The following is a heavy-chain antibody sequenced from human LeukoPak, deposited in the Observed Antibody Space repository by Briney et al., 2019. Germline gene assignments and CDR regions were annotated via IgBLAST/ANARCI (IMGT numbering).Heavy chain of an antibody. J-gene: IGHJ6*02. Sequence: SVKVSCKASGGTFSGSAITWVRQAPGQGLEWMGRIIPILNITNYAQKFQGRVTISADTSTSTAYMEPSGLRSDEAAVYYCARDQGLTAPPPYGMDVWGQGTTVTVSS. D-gene: IGHD6-19*01. CDR2: IIPILNIT. CDR3: ARDQGLTAPPPYGMDV. V-gene: IGHV1-69*04. CDR1: GGTFSGSA.